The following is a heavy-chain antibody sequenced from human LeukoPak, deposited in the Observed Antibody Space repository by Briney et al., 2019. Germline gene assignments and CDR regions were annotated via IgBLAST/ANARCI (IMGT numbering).Heavy chain of an antibody. J-gene: IGHJ4*02. CDR1: GFTFSSYG. Sequence: PGGSLRLSCAASGFTFSSYGMHWVRQAPGRGLEWVAVIWYDGSNTYSADSVKGRFTISRDNSKSTLYLQMNSLRAEDMAVYFCAKLDYYDTHWGQGTLVTVSS. V-gene: IGHV3-33*06. CDR3: AKLDYYDTH. D-gene: IGHD3-22*01. CDR2: IWYDGSNT.